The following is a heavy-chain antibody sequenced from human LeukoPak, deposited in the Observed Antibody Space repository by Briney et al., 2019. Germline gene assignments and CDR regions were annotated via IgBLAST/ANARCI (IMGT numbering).Heavy chain of an antibody. J-gene: IGHJ5*02. CDR1: GYIFSSYS. CDR2: ISPSGGST. Sequence: VASVKVSCKASGYIFSSYSMHWVRQAPGQGLEWMGIISPSGGSTSYAQKFQGRVTMTRDTSTSTVYMELSSLRSEDTAVYYCAKDGDSSSWGPEGSPSVFDPWGQGTLVTVSS. CDR3: AKDGDSSSWGPEGSPSVFDP. D-gene: IGHD6-13*01. V-gene: IGHV1-46*01.